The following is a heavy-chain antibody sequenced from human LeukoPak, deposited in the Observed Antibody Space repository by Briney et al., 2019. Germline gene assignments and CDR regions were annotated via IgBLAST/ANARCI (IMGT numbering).Heavy chain of an antibody. CDR3: ARDTGDMYYFDY. Sequence: GRSLRLSCAGSRFTFSNYGMHGVRQAPGKGLEWVAVISIDGGEKHYGDSVRGRFTISRDNSKNMLYLQMNSLRVEDTAVYYCARDTGDMYYFDYWGQGTLVTVSS. CDR1: RFTFSNYG. CDR2: ISIDGGEK. V-gene: IGHV3-30*03. J-gene: IGHJ4*02. D-gene: IGHD7-27*01.